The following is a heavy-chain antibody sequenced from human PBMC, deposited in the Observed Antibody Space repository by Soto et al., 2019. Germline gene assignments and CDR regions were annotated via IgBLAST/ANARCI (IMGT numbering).Heavy chain of an antibody. CDR2: IWYDGSNK. CDR1: GFTFSSYG. CDR3: AREDTIFDY. J-gene: IGHJ4*02. V-gene: IGHV3-33*01. Sequence: QVQLVESGGGVVQPGRSLRLSCAASGFTFSSYGMHWVRQAPGKGLGWVAVIWYDGSNKYYADSVKGRFTISRDNSKNTLYLQINSLRAEDTAVYYCAREDTIFDYWGQGTLVTVSS.